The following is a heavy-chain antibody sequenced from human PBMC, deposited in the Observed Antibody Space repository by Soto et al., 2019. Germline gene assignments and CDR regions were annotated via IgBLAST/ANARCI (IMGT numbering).Heavy chain of an antibody. J-gene: IGHJ4*02. V-gene: IGHV3-23*01. D-gene: IGHD3-22*01. Sequence: QPGGSLTLSRAASGFTFSSYAIIWFRKAPGKGLEWVSAISGSGGSTYYADSVKGRFTISRDNSKNTLYLQMNSLRAEDTAVYYCAKDVRDSSGYYYTFRGYWGQGTLVTVSS. CDR2: ISGSGGST. CDR1: GFTFSSYA. CDR3: AKDVRDSSGYYYTFRGY.